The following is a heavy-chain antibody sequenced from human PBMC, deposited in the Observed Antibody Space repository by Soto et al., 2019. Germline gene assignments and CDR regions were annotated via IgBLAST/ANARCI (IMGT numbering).Heavy chain of an antibody. CDR2: ISAYNGNT. V-gene: IGHV1-18*01. D-gene: IGHD2-15*01. Sequence: QVQLVQSGAEVKKPGASVKVSCKASGYTFTSYGISWVRQAPGQGLEWMGWISAYNGNTNYAQKLQGRVTMTTDTSTSTAYMGLRSLRSDDTAVYYCAREVGRCSGGSCYFIGFDYWGQGTLVTVSS. CDR3: AREVGRCSGGSCYFIGFDY. J-gene: IGHJ4*02. CDR1: GYTFTSYG.